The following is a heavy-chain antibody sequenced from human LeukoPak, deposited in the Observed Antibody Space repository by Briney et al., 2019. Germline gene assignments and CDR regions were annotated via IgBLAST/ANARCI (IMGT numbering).Heavy chain of an antibody. CDR1: GGSLTDYY. V-gene: IGHV4-34*01. J-gene: IGHJ2*01. CDR2: INHSGST. Sequence: SDTLSLTCAVYGGSLTDYYWAWIRQPPGKGLEWIGEINHSGSTNYSPSLKSRVTISLDTSNNQFFLKLNSVTAADTAVYYCAREDWYFDLWGRGTLVTVSS. CDR3: AREDWYFDL.